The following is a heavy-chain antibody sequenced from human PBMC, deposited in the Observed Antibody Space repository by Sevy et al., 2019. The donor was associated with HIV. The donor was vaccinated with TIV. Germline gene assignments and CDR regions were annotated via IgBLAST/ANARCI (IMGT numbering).Heavy chain of an antibody. Sequence: GGYLRLSCAASGFTFNTHAMNWVRQAPGKGLEWLSTISGPGYNTYYADSVKGRFTISRDNSQNTLHLQMNSLRADDTAVYYCAKAMNPLPESMLQVNLRTLKGFDVWGQGTMVTVSS. CDR2: ISGPGYNT. V-gene: IGHV3-23*01. D-gene: IGHD2-8*01. CDR3: AKAMNPLPESMLQVNLRTLKGFDV. CDR1: GFTFNTHA. J-gene: IGHJ3*01.